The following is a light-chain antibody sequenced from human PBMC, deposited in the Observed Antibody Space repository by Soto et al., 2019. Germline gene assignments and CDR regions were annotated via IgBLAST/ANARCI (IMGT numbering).Light chain of an antibody. Sequence: DIQMTQSQSSLSASVGDRVTITCQASQDISNYLNWYQQKPGKAPKLLIYDASNLETGVPSRFSGSGSGTDFTFTISSLQPEDIATYYCQQYDNLPPLTVGGGTKVEIK. CDR3: QQYDNLPPLT. V-gene: IGKV1-33*01. CDR1: QDISNY. CDR2: DAS. J-gene: IGKJ4*01.